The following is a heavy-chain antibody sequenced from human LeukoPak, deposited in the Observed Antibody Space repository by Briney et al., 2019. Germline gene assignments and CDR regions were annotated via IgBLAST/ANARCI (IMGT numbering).Heavy chain of an antibody. D-gene: IGHD3-22*01. V-gene: IGHV4-30-4*01. CDR1: GVSINSGDYY. CDR2: IYYSGST. Sequence: SETLSLTCTVSGVSINSGDYYWSWIRQPPGKGLEWIGYIYYSGSTDYNPSLKSRVTISVDTSKNQFSLKLSSVTAADTAVYFCARGDSRGYYYWFDPWGQGTLVTVSS. CDR3: ARGDSRGYYYWFDP. J-gene: IGHJ5*02.